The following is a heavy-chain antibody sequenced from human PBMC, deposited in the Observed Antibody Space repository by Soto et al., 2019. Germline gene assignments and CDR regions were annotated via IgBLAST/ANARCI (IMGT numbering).Heavy chain of an antibody. V-gene: IGHV3-30*03. D-gene: IGHD1-26*01. J-gene: IGHJ3*02. CDR1: GFTFSNYG. Sequence: QVQLVESGGGVVQPGRSLRLSCAASGFTFSNYGMHWVRHAPGKGLEWVAMISFDGSEKYYTDSVKGRFHISRDSSKNTMYLQMDSLRVEDTAVYYCARDRRLYYSDAFDIWGQGTTVTVSS. CDR3: ARDRRLYYSDAFDI. CDR2: ISFDGSEK.